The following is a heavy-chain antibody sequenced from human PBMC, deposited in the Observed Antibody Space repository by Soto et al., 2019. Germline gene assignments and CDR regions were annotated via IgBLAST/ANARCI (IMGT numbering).Heavy chain of an antibody. Sequence: EVQLVESGGGLVQPGGSLRLCCAASGFTVSSNYMSWVRQAPGKGLEWVSVIYSGGSTYYADSVKGRFTISRDNSKNTLYLQMNSLRAEDTAVYYCARAHNYGDPLDYWGQGTLVTVSS. V-gene: IGHV3-66*01. CDR2: IYSGGST. CDR1: GFTVSSNY. CDR3: ARAHNYGDPLDY. D-gene: IGHD4-17*01. J-gene: IGHJ4*02.